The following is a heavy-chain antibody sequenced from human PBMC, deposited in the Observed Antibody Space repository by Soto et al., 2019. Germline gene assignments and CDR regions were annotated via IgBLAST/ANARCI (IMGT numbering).Heavy chain of an antibody. V-gene: IGHV3-23*01. D-gene: IGHD3-3*01. Sequence: GGSLRLSCAASGFTFSSYAMSWVRQAPGKGLEWVSAISGSGGSTYYADSVKGRFTISRDNSKNTLYLQMNSLRAEDTTVYYCAKVLSARFLEWLVGPFDYWGQGTLVTVSS. CDR3: AKVLSARFLEWLVGPFDY. CDR1: GFTFSSYA. CDR2: ISGSGGST. J-gene: IGHJ4*02.